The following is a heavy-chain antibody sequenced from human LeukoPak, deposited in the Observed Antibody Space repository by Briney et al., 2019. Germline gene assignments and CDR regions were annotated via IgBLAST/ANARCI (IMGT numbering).Heavy chain of an antibody. Sequence: GSLRLSCAASGITFSSYAMSWVRQAPGKGLEWVSGISGSGGTTYYADSVKGRFTISRANSKNTLYLQMNSLRAEDTAVYYCAKDRIISLYYFDYWGQGTLVTVSS. CDR3: AKDRIISLYYFDY. CDR2: ISGSGGTT. J-gene: IGHJ4*02. V-gene: IGHV3-23*01. CDR1: GITFSSYA. D-gene: IGHD2/OR15-2a*01.